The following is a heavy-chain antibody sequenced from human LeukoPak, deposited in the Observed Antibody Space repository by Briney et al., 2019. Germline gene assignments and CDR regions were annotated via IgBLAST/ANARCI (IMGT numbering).Heavy chain of an antibody. CDR2: ISYDGSNK. CDR3: ARDRALDY. V-gene: IGHV3-30-3*01. Sequence: GGSLRLSCAASGFTFSSYAMHWVRQAPGKGLEWVAVISYDGSNKYYADSVKGRFTISRVNSKNTLYLQMNSLRAEDTAVYYCARDRALDYWGQGTLVTVSS. D-gene: IGHD3-10*01. J-gene: IGHJ4*02. CDR1: GFTFSSYA.